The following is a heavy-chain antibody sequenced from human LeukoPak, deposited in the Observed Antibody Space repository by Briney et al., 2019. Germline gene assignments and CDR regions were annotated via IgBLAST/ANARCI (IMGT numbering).Heavy chain of an antibody. Sequence: GGSLRLSCAASGFTFSSYAMSWVRQAPGKGLEWVSAISGSGGSTYYADSVKGRFTISRDNAKNSLFLQMNSLRAEDTAVYYCARGWSYYMDVWGKGTTVTVSS. J-gene: IGHJ6*03. CDR1: GFTFSSYA. CDR2: ISGSGGST. CDR3: ARGWSYYMDV. D-gene: IGHD2-15*01. V-gene: IGHV3-23*01.